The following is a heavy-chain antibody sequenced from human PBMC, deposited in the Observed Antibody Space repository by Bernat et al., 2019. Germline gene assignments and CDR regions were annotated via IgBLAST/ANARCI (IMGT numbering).Heavy chain of an antibody. CDR1: GYTFTSFG. V-gene: IGHV1-18*01. J-gene: IGHJ4*02. Sequence: QVQLVQSGAEVKKPGASVKVSCKASGYTFTSFGITLVRQAPGQGLEWMGWISAYNGNINYAQKLQGRVTMTTDTSTSTAYMAVRSLRSDDTAVYYCARALSDSSSFFIDYWGQGTLVTVSS. D-gene: IGHD6-13*01. CDR3: ARALSDSSSFFIDY. CDR2: ISAYNGNI.